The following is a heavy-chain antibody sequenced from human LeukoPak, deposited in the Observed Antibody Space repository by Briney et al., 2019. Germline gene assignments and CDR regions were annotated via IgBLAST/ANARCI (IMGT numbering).Heavy chain of an antibody. CDR3: ARDHMIVVPSPYYFDY. J-gene: IGHJ4*02. V-gene: IGHV1-69*04. CDR2: IIPILGIA. Sequence: SVKVSCKASGGTFSSYAISWVRQAPGQGLEWMGRIIPILGIANYTQKFQGRVTITADKSTSTAYMELSSLRSEDTAVYYCARDHMIVVPSPYYFDYWGQGTLVTVSS. CDR1: GGTFSSYA. D-gene: IGHD3-22*01.